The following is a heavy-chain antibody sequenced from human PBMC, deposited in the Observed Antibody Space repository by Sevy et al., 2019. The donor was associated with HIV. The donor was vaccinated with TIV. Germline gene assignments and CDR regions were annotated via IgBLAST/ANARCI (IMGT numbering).Heavy chain of an antibody. J-gene: IGHJ6*03. CDR3: ARGGCSGGSCYSPRYYYMDV. V-gene: IGHV1-69*06. CDR1: GGTFSSYA. D-gene: IGHD2-15*01. CDR2: IIPIFGTA. Sequence: ASVKVSCKASGGTFSSYAISWVRQAPGQGLEWMGGIIPIFGTANYAQKFQGRVTITADKSTSTAYMELSSLRSEDTALYYCARGGCSGGSCYSPRYYYMDVWGKGTTVTVSS.